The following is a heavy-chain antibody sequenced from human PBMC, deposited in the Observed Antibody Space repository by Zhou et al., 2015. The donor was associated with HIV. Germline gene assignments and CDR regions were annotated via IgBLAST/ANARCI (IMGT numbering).Heavy chain of an antibody. V-gene: IGHV1-18*01. CDR1: GYTFTSYG. D-gene: IGHD6-19*01. Sequence: QVQLVQSGAEVKKPGASVKVSCKASGYTFTSYGISWVRQAPGQGLEWMGWISAYNGNTNYAQKLQGRVTMTTDTSTSTVYMELSSLTSDDTAVYFCASRSSSGWTAAGYYYNYNMDVVGPRGQRSTVSS. J-gene: IGHJ6*02. CDR2: ISAYNGNT. CDR3: ASRSSSGWTAAGYYYNYNMDV.